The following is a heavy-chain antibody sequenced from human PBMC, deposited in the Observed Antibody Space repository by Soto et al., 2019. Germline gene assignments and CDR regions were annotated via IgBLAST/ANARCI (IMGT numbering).Heavy chain of an antibody. CDR1: GYSFTSYW. J-gene: IGHJ3*02. D-gene: IGHD2-8*01. V-gene: IGHV5-51*01. CDR2: IYPGDSDT. Sequence: PGESLKISCKGSGYSFTSYWIGWVRQVPGKGLEWMGIIYPGDSDTRYSPSFQGQVTISADKSISTAYLQWSSLKASDTAMYYCATALVYCTNGVCYTPRAFDIWEYGTMVT. CDR3: ATALVYCTNGVCYTPRAFDI.